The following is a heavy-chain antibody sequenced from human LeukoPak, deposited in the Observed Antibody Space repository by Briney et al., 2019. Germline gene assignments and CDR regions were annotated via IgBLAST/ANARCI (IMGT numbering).Heavy chain of an antibody. V-gene: IGHV3-21*01. CDR1: GFTFSSYS. J-gene: IGHJ4*02. CDR3: ARVDSSGWYPDS. D-gene: IGHD6-19*01. CDR2: ISSSSSYI. Sequence: GGSLRLSCAASGFTFSSYSMNWVRQGPGKGLEWVSSISSSSSYIYYADSVKGRFTISRDNAKNSLYLQMNSLRAEDTAVYYCARVDSSGWYPDSWGQGTLVTVSS.